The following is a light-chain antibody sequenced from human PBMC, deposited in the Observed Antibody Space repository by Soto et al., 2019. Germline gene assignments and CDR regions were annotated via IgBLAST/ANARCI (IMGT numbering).Light chain of an antibody. V-gene: IGLV2-11*01. CDR3: CSYAGSYTPYV. CDR1: SSDVGGYNY. CDR2: DVS. J-gene: IGLJ1*01. Sequence: DLNNPGSGSRASGQGRTISRNRTSSDVGGYNYVSWYQQHPGKAPKLMIYDVSKRPSGVPDRFSGSKSGNTASLTISGLQAEDEADYYCCSYAGSYTPYVFGTGTKVTVL.